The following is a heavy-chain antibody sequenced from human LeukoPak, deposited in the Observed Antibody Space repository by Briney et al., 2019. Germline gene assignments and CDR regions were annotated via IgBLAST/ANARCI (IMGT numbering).Heavy chain of an antibody. CDR2: INPSGGST. D-gene: IGHD3-10*01. CDR1: GYIFTSYY. Sequence: ASVKVSCKASGYIFTSYYMHWVRQAPGQGLEWMGIINPSGGSTRYAQKFQGRITMTRDTSTSAVFMELSSLRSEDTAVYYCARDLGSGSYLGGLYWGQGTLVTVSS. V-gene: IGHV1-46*01. CDR3: ARDLGSGSYLGGLY. J-gene: IGHJ4*02.